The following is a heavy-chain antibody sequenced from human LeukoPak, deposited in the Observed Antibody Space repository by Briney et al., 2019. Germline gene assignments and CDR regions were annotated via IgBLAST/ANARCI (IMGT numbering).Heavy chain of an antibody. Sequence: PGGSLRLSCVASGFTFSDYYMSWIRQAPGKGLEWVSYISSSASTIYYADSVKGRFTISRDSAKNSLYLQMNSLRAEDTAVYYCARSRAAYDAFDIWGQGTMVTVSS. J-gene: IGHJ3*02. D-gene: IGHD6-25*01. V-gene: IGHV3-11*01. CDR3: ARSRAAYDAFDI. CDR2: ISSSASTI. CDR1: GFTFSDYY.